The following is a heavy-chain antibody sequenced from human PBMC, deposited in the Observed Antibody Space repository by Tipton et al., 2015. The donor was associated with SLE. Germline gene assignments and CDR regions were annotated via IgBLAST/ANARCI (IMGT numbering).Heavy chain of an antibody. J-gene: IGHJ2*01. V-gene: IGHV4-34*01. CDR2: INHSGST. D-gene: IGHD4-17*01. CDR3: ARNRRDDYAEPPWFFDL. Sequence: TLSLTCSVYGGSFSGYYWSWIRQPPGKGLEWIGEINHSGSTNYKPSLKGRVTISEDTSKQQFSLKLTSLTAADTAVYYCARNRRDDYAEPPWFFDLWGRGTLVTVSS. CDR1: GGSFSGYY.